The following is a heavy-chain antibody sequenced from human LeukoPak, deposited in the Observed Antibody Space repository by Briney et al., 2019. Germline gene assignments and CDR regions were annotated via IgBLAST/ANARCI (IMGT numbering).Heavy chain of an antibody. CDR1: GGSISSNGYY. J-gene: IGHJ3*02. D-gene: IGHD6-19*01. CDR3: ARYSSGWYPDAFDI. V-gene: IGHV4-39*07. Sequence: SETLSLTCTVSGGSISSNGYYWGWIRQPPGKGLEWIGSFYYTGSTFYSPSLKSRVTISVDKSKNQFSLKLSSVTAADTAVYYCARYSSGWYPDAFDIWGQGTMVTVSS. CDR2: FYYTGST.